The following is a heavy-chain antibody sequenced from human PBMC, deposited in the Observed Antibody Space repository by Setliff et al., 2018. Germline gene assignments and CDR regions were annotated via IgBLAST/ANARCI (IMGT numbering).Heavy chain of an antibody. J-gene: IGHJ5*02. CDR2: SSHSGST. CDR1: GESFSNNY. Sequence: SETLSLTCSVYGESFSNNYWSWIRQPPGKGLEWIGESSHSGSTSYSPSLKSRLTMSVDTSKNQFSLQLTSVTAADTAVYYCTRDVYDFRTGEAGPWGQGARVTVSS. V-gene: IGHV4-34*01. CDR3: TRDVYDFRTGEAGP. D-gene: IGHD3-3*01.